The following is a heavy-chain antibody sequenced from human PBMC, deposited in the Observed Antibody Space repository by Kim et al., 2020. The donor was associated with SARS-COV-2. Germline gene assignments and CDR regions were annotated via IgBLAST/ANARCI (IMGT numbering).Heavy chain of an antibody. Sequence: SETLSLTCTVSGGSISSSSYYWGWIRQPPGKGLEWIGGIYYSGSTYYNPSLNSRVTITVDTSKNQFSLKLSSVTAADTTVYYCARGRFGSGWDYWGQGTLVTVSS. CDR1: GGSISSSSYY. CDR3: ARGRFGSGWDY. V-gene: IGHV4-39*07. CDR2: IYYSGST. J-gene: IGHJ4*02. D-gene: IGHD6-19*01.